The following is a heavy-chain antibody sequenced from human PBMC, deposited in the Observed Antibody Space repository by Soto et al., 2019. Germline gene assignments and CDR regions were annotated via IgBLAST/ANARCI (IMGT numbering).Heavy chain of an antibody. Sequence: GGSLRLSCAASGFTFSSYAMSWVRQAPGKGLEWVSAISGSGGSTYYADSVKGRFTISRDNSKNTLYLQMNSLRAEDTAVYYCAKLQGIAVASPIDYWGQGTLVTVSS. V-gene: IGHV3-23*01. CDR1: GFTFSSYA. CDR2: ISGSGGST. CDR3: AKLQGIAVASPIDY. J-gene: IGHJ4*02. D-gene: IGHD6-19*01.